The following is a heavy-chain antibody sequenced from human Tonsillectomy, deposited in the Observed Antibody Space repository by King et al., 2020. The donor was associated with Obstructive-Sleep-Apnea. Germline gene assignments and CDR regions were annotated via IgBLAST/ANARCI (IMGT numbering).Heavy chain of an antibody. J-gene: IGHJ5*02. D-gene: IGHD2-21*02. CDR1: GGSISSSSYY. CDR2: IYYSGST. Sequence: LQLQESGPGLVKPSETLSLTCTVSGGSISSSSYYWGWIRQPPGKGLEWIGSIYYSGSTYYNPSLKSRVTISVDTSKNQFSLKLSSVTAAATAVYYCAREHYWGGDCYPPTGGFDPWGQGTLVTVSS. CDR3: AREHYWGGDCYPPTGGFDP. V-gene: IGHV4-39*07.